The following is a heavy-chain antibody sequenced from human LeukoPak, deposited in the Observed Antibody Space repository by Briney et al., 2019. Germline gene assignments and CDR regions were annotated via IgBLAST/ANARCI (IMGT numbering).Heavy chain of an antibody. CDR1: GGSISSYY. CDR2: IYTSGST. Sequence: PSETLSLTCTVSGGSISSYYWSWIRQPAGKGLEWIGRIYTSGSTNYNPSPKSRVTMSVDTSKNQFSLKLSSVTAADTAVYYCAREIRVRYYYYMDVWGKGTTVTVSS. CDR3: AREIRVRYYYYMDV. J-gene: IGHJ6*03. V-gene: IGHV4-4*07. D-gene: IGHD4-11*01.